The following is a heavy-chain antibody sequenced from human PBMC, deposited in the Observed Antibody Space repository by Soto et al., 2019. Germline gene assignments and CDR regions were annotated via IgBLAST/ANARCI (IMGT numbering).Heavy chain of an antibody. CDR1: GGSISSMDC. CDR3: ATRRDGGPV. D-gene: IGHD4-17*01. J-gene: IGHJ4*01. CDR2: IYHTGST. V-gene: IGHV4-4*02. Sequence: SETLSLTCAVSGGSISSMDCWTWVRQPPGKGLQWIGEIYHTGSTNYNPSLQSRVTISIDESRTSFSLNLDSVTATDTAVYYCATRRDGGPVWGHGTLVTVSS.